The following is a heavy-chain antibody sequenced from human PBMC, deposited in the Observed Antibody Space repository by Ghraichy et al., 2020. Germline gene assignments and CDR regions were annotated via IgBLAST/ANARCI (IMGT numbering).Heavy chain of an antibody. CDR1: GGSFSGYY. CDR2: INHSGST. D-gene: IGHD3-3*01. J-gene: IGHJ6*02. Sequence: ETLSLTCAVYGGSFSGYYWSWIRQPPGKGLEWIGEINHSGSTNYNPSLKSRVTISVDTSKNQFSLKLTSVTAADTAVYYCARNSPNYYDFWSGYLYRDYYGMDVWGQGTTVTVSS. CDR3: ARNSPNYYDFWSGYLYRDYYGMDV. V-gene: IGHV4-34*01.